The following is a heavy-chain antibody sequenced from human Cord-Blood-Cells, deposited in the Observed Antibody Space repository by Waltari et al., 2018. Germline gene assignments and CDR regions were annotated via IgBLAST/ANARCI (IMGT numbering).Heavy chain of an antibody. CDR2: IYYSGST. CDR3: ARHKYNGPDVLRFLEWLFDY. D-gene: IGHD3-3*01. J-gene: IGHJ4*02. CDR1: GGSISSSSYY. Sequence: QLQLQESGPGLVKPSETLSLTCTVSGGSISSSSYYWGWIRQPPGQGLEWIGSIYYSGSTYYNPSLKSRVTISVDTSKNQFSLKLSSVTAADTAVYYCARHKYNGPDVLRFLEWLFDYWGQGTLVTVSS. V-gene: IGHV4-39*01.